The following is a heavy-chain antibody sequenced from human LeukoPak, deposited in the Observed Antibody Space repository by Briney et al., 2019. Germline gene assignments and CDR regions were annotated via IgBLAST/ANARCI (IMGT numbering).Heavy chain of an antibody. Sequence: LRLSCAASEFTFSNYGMNWVRQAPGKGLEWIGYIYYSGSTYYNPSLKSRVTISVDTSKNQFSLKLSSVTAADTAVYYCARVVQLWLKDYGMDVWGQGTTVTVSS. CDR1: EFTFSNYG. D-gene: IGHD5-18*01. J-gene: IGHJ6*02. CDR3: ARVVQLWLKDYGMDV. V-gene: IGHV4-31*02. CDR2: IYYSGST.